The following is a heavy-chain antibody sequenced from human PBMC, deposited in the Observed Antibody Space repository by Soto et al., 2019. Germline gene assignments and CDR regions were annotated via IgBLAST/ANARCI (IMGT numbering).Heavy chain of an antibody. CDR1: GFTFTSNL. CDR2: INIDGTRT. Sequence: GGSLRLSCAASGFTFTSNLMHWVRQGPGKGLVWVSRINIDGTRTTYADSVKGRFTISRDNAKNTLYLQMNSLRAEDTAVYYCARDIGYSGYAFDFWGQGTLVTVSS. J-gene: IGHJ4*02. D-gene: IGHD5-12*01. V-gene: IGHV3-74*01. CDR3: ARDIGYSGYAFDF.